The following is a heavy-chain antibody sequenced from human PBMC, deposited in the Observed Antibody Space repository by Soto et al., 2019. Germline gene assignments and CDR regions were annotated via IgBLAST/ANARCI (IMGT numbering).Heavy chain of an antibody. D-gene: IGHD3-9*01. CDR2: INHSGST. CDR3: ARGRREYFDWSMERSFDY. J-gene: IGHJ4*02. Sequence: SGTLGLTFTVYGVTFSLIDCRCSRQPPGKGLEWIGEINHSGSTNYNPSLKSRVTISVDTSKNQFSLKLSSVTAADTAVYYCARGRREYFDWSMERSFDYWGQG. V-gene: IGHV4-34*01. CDR1: GVTFSLID.